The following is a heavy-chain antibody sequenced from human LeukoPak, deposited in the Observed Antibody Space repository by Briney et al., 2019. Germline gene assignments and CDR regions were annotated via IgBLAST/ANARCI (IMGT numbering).Heavy chain of an antibody. CDR2: IYSGGST. J-gene: IGHJ4*02. D-gene: IGHD2-15*01. Sequence: GGSLKLSWAASGFTVSTNYMTWVRQAPGKGLEWVSIIYSGGSTYYAEYVKGRFTISRDNSKNTLYLQMNSLRAEDTAVYYCARVLRGSGSCFDYWGQGTLVTVSS. CDR3: ARVLRGSGSCFDY. CDR1: GFTVSTNY. V-gene: IGHV3-66*01.